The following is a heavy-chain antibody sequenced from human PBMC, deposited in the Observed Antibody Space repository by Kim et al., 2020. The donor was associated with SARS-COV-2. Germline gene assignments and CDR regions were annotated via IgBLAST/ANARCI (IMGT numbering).Heavy chain of an antibody. CDR3: ARQGHYYDSSGSVYYFDY. V-gene: IGHV4-39*01. D-gene: IGHD3-22*01. Sequence: KSRVTISVDTSKNQFSLKLSSVTAADTAVYYCARQGHYYDSSGSVYYFDYWGQGTLVTVSS. J-gene: IGHJ4*02.